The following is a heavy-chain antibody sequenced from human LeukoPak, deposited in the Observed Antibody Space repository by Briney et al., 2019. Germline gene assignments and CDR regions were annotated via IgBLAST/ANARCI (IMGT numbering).Heavy chain of an antibody. CDR2: IYTSGRT. Sequence: SETLSLTCTVSGGSISSGSYYWCWIRQPAGKGLEWIGRIYTSGRTNYNPSLKSRVTISADTSKNQFSLKLASVTAADTAVYYCARDGDSGDYAYWGQGTLVTVSS. CDR3: ARDGDSGDYAY. D-gene: IGHD4-17*01. CDR1: GGSISSGSYY. J-gene: IGHJ4*02. V-gene: IGHV4-61*02.